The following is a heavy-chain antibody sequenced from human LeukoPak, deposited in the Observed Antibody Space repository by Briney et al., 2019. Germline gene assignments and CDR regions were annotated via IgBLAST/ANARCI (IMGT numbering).Heavy chain of an antibody. V-gene: IGHV3-21*04. D-gene: IGHD5-12*01. Sequence: PGGSLRLSCAASGFTFSTYTMNWVRQAPGKGLEWVSSITSSSYTYYADSMKGRFTISRDNAKNSLYLQMNSLRAEDTAVYYCARDTRGYSGYDDYGMDVWGQGTTVTVSS. CDR2: ITSSSYT. CDR3: ARDTRGYSGYDDYGMDV. J-gene: IGHJ6*02. CDR1: GFTFSTYT.